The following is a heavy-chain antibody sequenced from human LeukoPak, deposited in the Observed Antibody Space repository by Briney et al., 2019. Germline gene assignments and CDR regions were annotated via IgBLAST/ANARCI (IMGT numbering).Heavy chain of an antibody. D-gene: IGHD2-15*01. J-gene: IGHJ4*02. CDR3: ARGAGSIDY. CDR2: ISGSGGST. CDR1: GFIFSSYA. Sequence: GGSLRLSCAASGFIFSSYAMSWVRQAPGKGLEWVSTISGSGGSTYYADSVKGRLTISRDSAKNSLYLQMNSLRAEDTAVYYCARGAGSIDYWGQGTLVTVSS. V-gene: IGHV3-23*01.